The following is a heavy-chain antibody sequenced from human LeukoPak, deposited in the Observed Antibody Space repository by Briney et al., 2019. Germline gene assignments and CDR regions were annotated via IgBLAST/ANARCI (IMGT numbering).Heavy chain of an antibody. CDR2: I. Sequence: GGSLRLSCAASGFTLSNAWMNWVRQTPGKGMEWVGLIKGRFTISRDDTKNTLFLQMNSLKTEDTAFYYCVTEQGGAFETWGQGTMVTVSS. CDR3: VTEQGGAFET. V-gene: IGHV3-15*01. J-gene: IGHJ3*02. CDR1: GFTLSNAW.